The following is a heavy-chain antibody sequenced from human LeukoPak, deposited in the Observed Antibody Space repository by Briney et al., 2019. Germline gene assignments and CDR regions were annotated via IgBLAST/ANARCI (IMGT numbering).Heavy chain of an antibody. D-gene: IGHD4-17*01. V-gene: IGHV1-69*02. CDR3: ARHIWNADYVGGWFDP. CDR1: GGTFSRLS. Sequence: SVKVSCKASGGTFSRLSFSWVRQAPGQGLEWMGRISPIGNVAEYAQKFQGRLTFSAEKSTSTVHMELSSLRSVDTAVYFCARHIWNADYVGGWFDPWGQGTLVTVSS. CDR2: ISPIGNVA. J-gene: IGHJ5*02.